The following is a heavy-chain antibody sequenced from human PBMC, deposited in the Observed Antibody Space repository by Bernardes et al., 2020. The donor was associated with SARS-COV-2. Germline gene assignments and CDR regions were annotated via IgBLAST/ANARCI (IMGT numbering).Heavy chain of an antibody. D-gene: IGHD4-17*01. CDR3: ARVKENFGDFYFDH. J-gene: IGHJ4*02. CDR2: ISNSAGTI. CDR1: DFSISGHE. Sequence: GGSLRLSCAAADFSISGHEMNWVRQAPGKGLEWISYISNSAGTIYYADSVRGRFTISRDNTKNSLYLQLNSLRAEDTAIYYCARVKENFGDFYFDHWGRGALVTVSS. V-gene: IGHV3-48*03.